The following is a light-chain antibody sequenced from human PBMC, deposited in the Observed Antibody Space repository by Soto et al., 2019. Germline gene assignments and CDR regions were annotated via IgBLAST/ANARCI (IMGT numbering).Light chain of an antibody. V-gene: IGLV2-11*01. CDR3: CSYVGSYSYV. J-gene: IGLJ1*01. CDR2: DVS. CDR1: SSDVGGYDY. Sequence: QSALTQPRSVSGSPGQSVTISCTGTSSDVGGYDYVSWYQQHPGKAPKFIVYDVSKRPSGVPDRFSCSKSGNTASLTISGLQAEDEADYYCCSYVGSYSYVFGTGTKLTVL.